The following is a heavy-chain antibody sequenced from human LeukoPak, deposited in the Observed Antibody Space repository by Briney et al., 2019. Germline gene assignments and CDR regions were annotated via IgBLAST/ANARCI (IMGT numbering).Heavy chain of an antibody. CDR2: IYYSGST. J-gene: IGHJ4*01. Sequence: SETLSLTCTVSGGSVSSSSYYWDWIRQPPGKGLEWIGTIYYSGSTYYSSSLKSRVTISVDTSKNQFSLKLSSVTAADTAVYYCAGHGGGNAVSFFDYWGHGTLVTVSS. D-gene: IGHD4-23*01. CDR3: AGHGGGNAVSFFDY. V-gene: IGHV4-39*01. CDR1: GGSVSSSSYY.